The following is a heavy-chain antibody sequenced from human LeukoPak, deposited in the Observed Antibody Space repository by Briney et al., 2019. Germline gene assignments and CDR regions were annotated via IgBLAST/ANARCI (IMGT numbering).Heavy chain of an antibody. V-gene: IGHV3-23*01. D-gene: IGHD4-11*01. CDR1: GFTFSSYA. J-gene: IGHJ4*02. CDR2: ISGSGGST. CDR3: AKDQGQNGAMTTYDY. Sequence: GGSLRLSCAASGFTFSSYAMSWVRQAPGKGLEWVSAISGSGGSTYYADSVKGRFTISRDNSKNTLYLQMNSLRAEDTAVYYCAKDQGQNGAMTTYDYWGQGTLVTVSS.